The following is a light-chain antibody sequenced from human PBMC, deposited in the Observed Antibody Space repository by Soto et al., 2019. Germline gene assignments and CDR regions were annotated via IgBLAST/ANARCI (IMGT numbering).Light chain of an antibody. CDR3: QQRSNWPPLT. CDR1: QSVSNN. CDR2: DAS. J-gene: IGKJ4*01. V-gene: IGKV3-11*01. Sequence: EILMTQSPATLSVSPGERATLSCRASQSVSNNLAWYQQKPGQAPRLLISDASTRATGIPARFSGSGSGTDFTLTISSLEPEDFAVYYCQQRSNWPPLTFGGGTKVDIK.